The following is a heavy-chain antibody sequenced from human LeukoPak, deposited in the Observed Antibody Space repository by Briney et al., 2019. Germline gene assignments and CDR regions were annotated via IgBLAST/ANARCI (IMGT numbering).Heavy chain of an antibody. V-gene: IGHV3-30*03. CDR3: ARSIAVANTNMPGRLNWFDP. CDR1: GFTFSSYG. Sequence: GRSLRLSCAASGFTFSSYGMHWVRQAPGKGLEWVAVISYDGSNKYYADSVKGRFTISRDNSKNTLYLQMNSPRSNDMAVYYCARSIAVANTNMPGRLNWFDPWGQGTLVTVSS. D-gene: IGHD6-19*01. J-gene: IGHJ5*02. CDR2: ISYDGSNK.